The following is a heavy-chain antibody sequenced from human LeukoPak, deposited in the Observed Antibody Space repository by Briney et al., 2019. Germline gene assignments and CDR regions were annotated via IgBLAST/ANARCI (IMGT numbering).Heavy chain of an antibody. Sequence: GGSLRLSCAASGLTFSSHALAWVRKAPGKGLEWVSAISGSGGDTFYADSVKGRFTISRDNSENTLYLQMDSLRAEDTAVYYCAKDLTGAGYYMDVWGKGTTVTVSS. CDR2: ISGSGGDT. CDR1: GLTFSSHA. V-gene: IGHV3-23*01. D-gene: IGHD1-20*01. J-gene: IGHJ6*03. CDR3: AKDLTGAGYYMDV.